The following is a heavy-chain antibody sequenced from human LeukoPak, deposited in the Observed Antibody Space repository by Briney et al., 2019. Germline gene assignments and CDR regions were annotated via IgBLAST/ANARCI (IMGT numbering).Heavy chain of an antibody. CDR2: ISYDGSNK. J-gene: IGHJ4*02. CDR3: ARVGDTSGYYYADY. Sequence: PGGSLRLSCAASGFTFSSYPIHWVRQAPGKGLEWVAVISYDGSNKYYAQSVKGRFTISRDNSKNTLYPQMNSLRDEDTALYYCARVGDTSGYYYADYWGQGTVVTVSS. D-gene: IGHD3-22*01. V-gene: IGHV3-30-3*01. CDR1: GFTFSSYP.